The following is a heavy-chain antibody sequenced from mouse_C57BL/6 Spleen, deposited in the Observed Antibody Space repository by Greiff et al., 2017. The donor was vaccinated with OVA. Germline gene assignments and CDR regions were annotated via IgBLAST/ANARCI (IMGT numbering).Heavy chain of an antibody. D-gene: IGHD3-3*01. CDR1: GYTFTDYE. V-gene: IGHV1-15*01. Sequence: QVQLQQPGAELVKPGASVTLSCKASGYTFTDYEMHWVKQTPVHGLEWIGAIDPETGGTAYNQKFKGKAILTADKSTSTAILEHRSMTSEDSAVYYCTRKRDGFAYWGQGTLVTVSA. J-gene: IGHJ3*01. CDR3: TRKRDGFAY. CDR2: IDPETGGT.